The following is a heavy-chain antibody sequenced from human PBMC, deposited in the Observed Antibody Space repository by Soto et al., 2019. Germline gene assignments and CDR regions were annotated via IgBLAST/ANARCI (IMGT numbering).Heavy chain of an antibody. CDR2: ISWNGDAT. Sequence: EVQLVESGGGLVQPGGSLRLSCAASGFTFDDYAIHWVRQIPGKGLEWVSGISWNGDATGYADSVKGRFTISRENAKNSLYLQMDSMKTEDTGMYYCANLPLYGSGFDCWGQGTLVTVSS. CDR3: ANLPLYGSGFDC. CDR1: GFTFDDYA. J-gene: IGHJ4*02. D-gene: IGHD3-10*01. V-gene: IGHV3-9*01.